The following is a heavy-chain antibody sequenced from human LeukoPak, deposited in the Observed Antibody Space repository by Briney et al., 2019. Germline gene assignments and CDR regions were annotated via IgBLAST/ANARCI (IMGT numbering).Heavy chain of an antibody. Sequence: PSETLSLTCAVYGGSFSGYYWSWIRQPPGKGLEWIGEINHSGSTNYNPSLKSRVTISVDTSKNQFSLKLSSVTAAGTAVYYCARGHLGYCSSTSCYGYYFDYWGQGTLVTVSS. CDR1: GGSFSGYY. V-gene: IGHV4-34*01. CDR3: ARGHLGYCSSTSCYGYYFDY. D-gene: IGHD2-2*01. J-gene: IGHJ4*02. CDR2: INHSGST.